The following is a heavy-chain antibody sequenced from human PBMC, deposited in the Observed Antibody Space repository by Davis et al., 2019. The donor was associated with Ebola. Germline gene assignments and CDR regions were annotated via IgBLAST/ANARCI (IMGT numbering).Heavy chain of an antibody. D-gene: IGHD3-10*01. J-gene: IGHJ6*02. CDR2: INPSGGST. CDR1: GYTFTSYY. Sequence: ASVKVSCKASGYTFTSYYMHWVRQAPGQGFEWMGIINPSGGSTSYAQKFQGRVTMTRDTSTSTVYMELSSLRSEDTAVYYCARSSGSYSRNYYGMDVWGQGTTVTVSS. CDR3: ARSSGSYSRNYYGMDV. V-gene: IGHV1-46*01.